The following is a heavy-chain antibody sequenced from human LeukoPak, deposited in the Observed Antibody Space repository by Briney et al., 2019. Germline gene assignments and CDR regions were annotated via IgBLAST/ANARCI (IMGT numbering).Heavy chain of an antibody. J-gene: IGHJ4*02. CDR2: IKSKTDGGTT. CDR3: TTVRVPAASDY. V-gene: IGHV3-15*01. Sequence: GGSLRLSCAASVFTFSNAWMSWVRQAPGKGLEWVSRIKSKTDGGTTDYAAPVKGRFTISRDDSKNTLYLQMNSLKTEDTAVYYCTTVRVPAASDYWGQGTLVTVSS. CDR1: VFTFSNAW. D-gene: IGHD2-2*01.